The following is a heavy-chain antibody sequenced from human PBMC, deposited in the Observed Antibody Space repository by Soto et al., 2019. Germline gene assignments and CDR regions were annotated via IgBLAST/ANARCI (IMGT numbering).Heavy chain of an antibody. D-gene: IGHD2-21*01. J-gene: IGHJ4*02. V-gene: IGHV1-58*02. Sequence: SVKVSCKASGFTFTSSAMQWVRQARGQRLEWIGWIVVGSGGTNYAQKFQGWVTMTRDTSISTAYMELSRLRSEDTAVYYCASPNPQRGSGFLFDYWGQGTLVTVSS. CDR2: IVVGSGGT. CDR1: GFTFTSSA. CDR3: ASPNPQRGSGFLFDY.